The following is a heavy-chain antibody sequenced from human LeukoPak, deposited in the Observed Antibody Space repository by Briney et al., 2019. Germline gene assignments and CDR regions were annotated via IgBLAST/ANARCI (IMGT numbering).Heavy chain of an antibody. V-gene: IGHV3-21*01. CDR3: ARDQYGAYAIDY. Sequence: PGGSLRLSCAASGFTFSSYSMNWVRQAPGKGLEWVSSISSSSSYIYYADSVKGRFTISRDNAKNSLYLQMNSLRAEDTAVYYCARDQYGAYAIDYWGQGTLVTVSS. CDR1: GFTFSSYS. CDR2: ISSSSSYI. J-gene: IGHJ4*02. D-gene: IGHD4-17*01.